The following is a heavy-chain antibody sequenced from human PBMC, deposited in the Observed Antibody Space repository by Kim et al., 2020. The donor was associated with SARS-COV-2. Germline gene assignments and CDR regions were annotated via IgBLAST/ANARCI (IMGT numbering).Heavy chain of an antibody. CDR2: IYHSGST. CDR3: ARHNYCSSTSCYFYAFDI. CDR1: GGSISSGGYS. D-gene: IGHD2-2*01. J-gene: IGHJ3*02. Sequence: SETLSLTCAVSGGSISSGGYSWSWIRQPPGKGLEWIGYIYHSGSTYYNPSLKSRVTISVDRSKNQFSLKLSSVTAADTAVYYCARHNYCSSTSCYFYAFDIWGQGTMVTVSS. V-gene: IGHV4-30-2*01.